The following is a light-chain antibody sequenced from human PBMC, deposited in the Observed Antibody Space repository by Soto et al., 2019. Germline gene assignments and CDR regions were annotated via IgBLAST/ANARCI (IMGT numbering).Light chain of an antibody. Sequence: EIVLTQSPDTLSLSPGERATLSCRASQSVGSSLAWYQQKPGQAPRLLIYDTSSRATGIPARFSGSGSGTYFTLNISSIEPEDFAVYYCQHRSNWPPEVTFGPGTKVDIK. J-gene: IGKJ3*01. CDR3: QHRSNWPPEVT. CDR1: QSVGSS. V-gene: IGKV3-11*01. CDR2: DTS.